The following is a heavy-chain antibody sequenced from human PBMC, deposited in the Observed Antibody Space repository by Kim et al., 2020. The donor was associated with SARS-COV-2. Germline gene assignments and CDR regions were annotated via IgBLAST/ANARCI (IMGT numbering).Heavy chain of an antibody. CDR2: INHSGST. V-gene: IGHV4-34*01. CDR3: ARAHYDILTGSLYCGLDI. CDR1: GGSFSGYY. D-gene: IGHD3-9*01. Sequence: SETLSLTCAVYGGSFSGYYWSWIRQPPEKGLEWIGEINHSGSTNYNPSLKSRVTISVDTSKNQFSLKLSSVTAADTAVYYCARAHYDILTGSLYCGLDIWGQGTMVTVSS. J-gene: IGHJ3*02.